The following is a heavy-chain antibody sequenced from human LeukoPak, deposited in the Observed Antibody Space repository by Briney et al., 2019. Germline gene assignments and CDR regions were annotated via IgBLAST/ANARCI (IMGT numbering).Heavy chain of an antibody. V-gene: IGHV4-34*01. D-gene: IGHD5-12*01. CDR3: AVALPYYYYGMDV. Sequence: SETPSLTCAVYGGSFSGYYWSWIRQPPGKGLEWIGEINHSGSTNYNPSLKSRVTISVDTSKNQFSLKLSSVTAADTAVYYCAVALPYYYYGMDVWGQGTTVTVSS. CDR2: INHSGST. J-gene: IGHJ6*02. CDR1: GGSFSGYY.